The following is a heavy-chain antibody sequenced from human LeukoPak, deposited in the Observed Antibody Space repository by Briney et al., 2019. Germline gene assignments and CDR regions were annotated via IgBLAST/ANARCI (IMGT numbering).Heavy chain of an antibody. Sequence: ASVKVSCKASGYSFSGYGISWVRQAPGQGLEWMGWISAHNGDTKYAPKFQGRVTMTTDTSTSTAYMDMRSLRSDDTAVYYCARSSSSGGTIDYWGQGTLVTVSS. J-gene: IGHJ4*02. V-gene: IGHV1-18*01. CDR3: ARSSSSGGTIDY. CDR1: GYSFSGYG. CDR2: ISAHNGDT. D-gene: IGHD1-7*01.